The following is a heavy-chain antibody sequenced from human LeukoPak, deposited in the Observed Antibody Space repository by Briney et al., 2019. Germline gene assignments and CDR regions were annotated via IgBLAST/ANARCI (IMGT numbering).Heavy chain of an antibody. D-gene: IGHD5-18*01. Sequence: GASVTVSCKASGYTFTGYYMHWVRQAPGQGLEWMGWINPNSGGTNYAQKLQGRGTMSRDTSISPAYMERSRLRSDDTAVYYCARGRVEVEGFQRGYSYGYRGNWFDPWGQGTLVTVSS. V-gene: IGHV1-2*02. CDR2: INPNSGGT. CDR3: ARGRVEVEGFQRGYSYGYRGNWFDP. J-gene: IGHJ5*02. CDR1: GYTFTGYY.